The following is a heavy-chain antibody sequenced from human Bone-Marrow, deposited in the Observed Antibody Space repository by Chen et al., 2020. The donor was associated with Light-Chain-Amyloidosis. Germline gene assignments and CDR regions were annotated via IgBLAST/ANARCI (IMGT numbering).Heavy chain of an antibody. Sequence: QVQLQESGPGLVKPSETLSLTCAVSGYSISSGYYWGWIRQPPGKGLEWIGRIYTSGNTNYSPSLKSRVTISVDTSKNQFSLKLNSVTAADTAVYYCAREGTAMGRGQFLNFFYYMDVWGKGTTVTVSS. J-gene: IGHJ6*03. V-gene: IGHV4-38-2*02. CDR3: AREGTAMGRGQFLNFFYYMDV. D-gene: IGHD5-18*01. CDR2: IYTSGNT. CDR1: GYSISSGYY.